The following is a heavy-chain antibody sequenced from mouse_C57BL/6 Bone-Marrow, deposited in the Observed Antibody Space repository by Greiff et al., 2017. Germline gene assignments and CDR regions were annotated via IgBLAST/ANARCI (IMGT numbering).Heavy chain of an antibody. D-gene: IGHD1-1*01. J-gene: IGHJ2*01. Sequence: EVMLVESGAELVKPGASVKLSCTASGFNIKDYYMHWVKQRTEQGLEWIGRIDPEDGDPKYAPNFQGTATITADTSSNTHSLQLLSLTSEDTAVYYCARSPSGSSHFDYWGQGTTLTVSS. CDR3: ARSPSGSSHFDY. V-gene: IGHV14-2*01. CDR2: IDPEDGDP. CDR1: GFNIKDYY.